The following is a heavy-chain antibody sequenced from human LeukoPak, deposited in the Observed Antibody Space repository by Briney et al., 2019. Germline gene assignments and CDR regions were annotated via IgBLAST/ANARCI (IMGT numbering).Heavy chain of an antibody. J-gene: IGHJ1*01. CDR2: IWYDGSNK. V-gene: IGHV3-33*01. CDR1: GFTFGDYA. CDR3: YGANAEH. Sequence: GGSLRLSCTGSGFTFGDYAMSWVRQAPGKGLEWVAVIWYDGSNKYYADSVKGRFTISRDNSKNTLYLQMNSLRAEDTAVYYCYGANAEHWGQGTLVTVSS. D-gene: IGHD4-23*01.